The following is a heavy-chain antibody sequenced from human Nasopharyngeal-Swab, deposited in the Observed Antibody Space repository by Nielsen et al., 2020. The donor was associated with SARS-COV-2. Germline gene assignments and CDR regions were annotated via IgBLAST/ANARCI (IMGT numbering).Heavy chain of an antibody. CDR3: SRSSWAYYYYMDV. V-gene: IGHV3-49*03. CDR1: GFTFGDYA. J-gene: IGHJ6*03. CDR2: IRSKAYGGTT. D-gene: IGHD6-6*01. Sequence: GESLKISCTASGFTFGDYAMSWFRQAPGKGLEWVGFIRSKAYGGTTEYAASVKGRLTISRDDSKSIAYLQMNSLKTEDTAVYYCSRSSWAYYYYMDVWGKGTTVTVSS.